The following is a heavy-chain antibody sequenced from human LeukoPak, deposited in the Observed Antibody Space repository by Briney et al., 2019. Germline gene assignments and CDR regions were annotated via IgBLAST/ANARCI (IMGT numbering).Heavy chain of an antibody. Sequence: GGSLRLSCAASGSTFSTYNMNWVRRAPGKGLEWISYISSTSGTIYYADSVKGRFTISRDNAKNSLYLQMNSLRDDDTAVYYCAGDGDPPQAFDIWGQGTMVTVSP. J-gene: IGHJ3*02. CDR1: GSTFSTYN. CDR2: ISSTSGTI. CDR3: AGDGDPPQAFDI. D-gene: IGHD7-27*01. V-gene: IGHV3-48*02.